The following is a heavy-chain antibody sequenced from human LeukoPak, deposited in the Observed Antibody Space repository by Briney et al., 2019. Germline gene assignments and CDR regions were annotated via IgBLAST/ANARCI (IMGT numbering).Heavy chain of an antibody. Sequence: PSETLSLTCTVSGGSISSSSHYWGWIRQPPGKGLEWIGNIYYGGNTYYNPSLKSRVTISVDTSKNQFSLKLSSVTAADTAVYYCARHPPTTVTYNWFDPWGQGTLVTVSS. J-gene: IGHJ5*02. D-gene: IGHD4-17*01. CDR2: IYYGGNT. CDR3: ARHPPTTVTYNWFDP. V-gene: IGHV4-39*01. CDR1: GGSISSSSHY.